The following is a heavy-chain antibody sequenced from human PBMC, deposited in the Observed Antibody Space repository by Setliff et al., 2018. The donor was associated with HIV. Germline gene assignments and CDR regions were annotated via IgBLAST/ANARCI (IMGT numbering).Heavy chain of an antibody. CDR1: GGSIISSSYY. V-gene: IGHV4-39*01. Sequence: PSETLSLTCTVSGGSIISSSYYRGWIRQPPGKGLEWIGTMYYRGPTYNNPSLKSRVTFSADTSKNQFSLNLNSVTATDTAVYYCVRQGLTMNRGVPAPILYYFDYWGQGILVTVSS. CDR3: VRQGLTMNRGVPAPILYYFDY. J-gene: IGHJ4*02. CDR2: MYYRGPT. D-gene: IGHD3-10*01.